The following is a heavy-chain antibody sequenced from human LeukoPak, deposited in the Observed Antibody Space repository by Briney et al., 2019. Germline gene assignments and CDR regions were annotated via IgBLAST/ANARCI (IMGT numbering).Heavy chain of an antibody. CDR3: ARALTLKYYYDSSGTLSQFDP. J-gene: IGHJ5*02. Sequence: PGGSLRLSCAASGFTFSSYGMHWVRQAPGKGLEWVAFIRYDGSNKYYADSVKGRFTISRDNSKNTLYLQMNSLRAEDTAVYYCARALTLKYYYDSSGTLSQFDPWGQGTLVTVSS. CDR2: IRYDGSNK. CDR1: GFTFSSYG. V-gene: IGHV3-30*02. D-gene: IGHD3-22*01.